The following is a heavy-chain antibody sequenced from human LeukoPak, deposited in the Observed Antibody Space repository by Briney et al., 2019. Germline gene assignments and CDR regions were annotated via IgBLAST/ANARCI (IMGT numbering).Heavy chain of an antibody. CDR3: ARDRVPAAPSYYYYYMDV. D-gene: IGHD2-2*01. V-gene: IGHV3-11*04. J-gene: IGHJ6*03. CDR2: ISSSGSTI. Sequence: PGGSLRLSCAASGFTFSDYYMSWIRQAPGKGLEWVSYISSSGSTIYYADSVKGRFTISRDNAKNSLYLQMNSLRAEDTAVYYCARDRVPAAPSYYYYYMDVWGKGTTVTVSS. CDR1: GFTFSDYY.